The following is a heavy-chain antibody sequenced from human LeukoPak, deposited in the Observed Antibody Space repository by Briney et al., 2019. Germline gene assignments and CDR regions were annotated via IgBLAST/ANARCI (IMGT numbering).Heavy chain of an antibody. V-gene: IGHV3-21*01. CDR2: ISTSSSYI. D-gene: IGHD6-13*01. J-gene: IGHJ3*02. CDR1: GFTFSSYS. Sequence: GGSLRLSCVASGFTFSSYSMNWVRQAPGKGLEWVSSISTSSSYIYYADSVKGRFTISRDNAKKSLYLQMNSLRGEDTAVYYCARGLDVVAASSDAFDIWGQGTMVTVSS. CDR3: ARGLDVVAASSDAFDI.